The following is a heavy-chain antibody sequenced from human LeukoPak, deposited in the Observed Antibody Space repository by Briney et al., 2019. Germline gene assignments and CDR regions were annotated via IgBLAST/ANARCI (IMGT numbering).Heavy chain of an antibody. V-gene: IGHV3-23*01. CDR1: GFTFSSYA. CDR3: AKDLWSVVDYYDSSGYYPLDY. CDR2: ISGGGGST. Sequence: GGSLRLSCAASGFTFSSYAMSWVRQAPGEGLEWVSAISGGGGSTYYADSVKGRFTISRDNSKNTLYLQMNSLRAEDTAVYYCAKDLWSVVDYYDSSGYYPLDYWGQGTLVTVSS. J-gene: IGHJ4*02. D-gene: IGHD3-22*01.